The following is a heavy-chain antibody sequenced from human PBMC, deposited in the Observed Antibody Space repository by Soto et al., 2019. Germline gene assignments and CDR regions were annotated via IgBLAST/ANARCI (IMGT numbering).Heavy chain of an antibody. Sequence: SETLSLTCTVSGGSISGYYWNWVRQSPGKGLEWIGEAHHSGRTNYNPSLKSRVTISVDKSKNHFSLKLSPVTAADTAVYYCARSEATGLDYWGQGTLVTVSS. CDR3: ARSEATGLDY. CDR2: AHHSGRT. V-gene: IGHV4-34*01. D-gene: IGHD1-26*01. CDR1: GGSISGYY. J-gene: IGHJ4*02.